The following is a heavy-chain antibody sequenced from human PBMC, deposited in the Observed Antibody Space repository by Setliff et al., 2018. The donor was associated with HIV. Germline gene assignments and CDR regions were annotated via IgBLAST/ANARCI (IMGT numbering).Heavy chain of an antibody. J-gene: IGHJ5*02. CDR3: ARDIRGSNNWFDP. CDR2: INHSGST. Sequence: SETLSLTCAVYGGSLSGHYWTWVRQPPGKGLEWIGEINHSGSTTYNPSLKSRVTMKVDTFHNQFSLKLSSVTAADTAVYYCARDIRGSNNWFDPWGQGTLVTVSS. CDR1: GGSLSGHY. V-gene: IGHV4-34*01. D-gene: IGHD3-16*01.